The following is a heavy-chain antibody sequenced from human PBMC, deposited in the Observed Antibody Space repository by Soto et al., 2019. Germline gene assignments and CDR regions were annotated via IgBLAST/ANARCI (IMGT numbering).Heavy chain of an antibody. CDR3: AREVGGNSEYYYYYGMDV. CDR1: GGSISSGDYY. V-gene: IGHV4-30-4*01. CDR2: IYYSGST. J-gene: IGHJ6*02. D-gene: IGHD2-21*02. Sequence: PSETLSLTCPVSGGSISSGDYYWSWIRRPPGKGLEWIGYIYYSGSTYYNPSLKSRVTISVDTSKNQFSLKLSSVTAADTAVYYCAREVGGNSEYYYYYGMDVWGQGTTVTVSS.